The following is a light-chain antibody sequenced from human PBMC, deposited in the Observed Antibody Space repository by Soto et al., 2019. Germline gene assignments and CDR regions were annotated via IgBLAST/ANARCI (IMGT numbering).Light chain of an antibody. J-gene: IGKJ4*01. CDR2: GAS. CDR3: QQYGSSPLT. Sequence: EIVLTQSPGTLSLSPGERATLSCRASQSFRSSYLAWYQQKPGQAPRLLIYGASSRATGIPDRFSGSGSGTDFTLTISRLEPEEFAVYYCQQYGSSPLTFGGGTKGEIK. V-gene: IGKV3-20*01. CDR1: QSFRSSY.